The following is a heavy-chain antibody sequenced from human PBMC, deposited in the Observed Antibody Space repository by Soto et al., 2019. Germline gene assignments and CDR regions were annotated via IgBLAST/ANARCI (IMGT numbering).Heavy chain of an antibody. CDR1: GYTFTSYA. CDR3: ARDRVDCSGGNCWRSVEDT. CDR2: INAGNGNT. D-gene: IGHD2-15*01. V-gene: IGHV1-3*01. Sequence: ASVKVSCKASGYTFTSYAMHWVRQAPGQRLEWMGWINAGNGNTKYSQKFQGRVTITRDTSASTAYMELSSLRSEDTAVYYCARDRVDCSGGNCWRSVEDTWGQGTLVTVSS. J-gene: IGHJ5*02.